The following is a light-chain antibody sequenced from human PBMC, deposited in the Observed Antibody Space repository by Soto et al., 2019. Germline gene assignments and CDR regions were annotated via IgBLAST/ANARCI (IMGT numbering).Light chain of an antibody. J-gene: IGKJ1*01. Sequence: DIQMTQSPSSLSASVGDRVTITCRASQAMTNYLAWFQQKSGKAPKSLIYAASSLQSGVTSRFSGSGSGTDFTLVISHLRTKDFATYYSQQYITNPWLVGQGTKMEV. V-gene: IGKV1-16*01. CDR3: QQYITNPWL. CDR2: AAS. CDR1: QAMTNY.